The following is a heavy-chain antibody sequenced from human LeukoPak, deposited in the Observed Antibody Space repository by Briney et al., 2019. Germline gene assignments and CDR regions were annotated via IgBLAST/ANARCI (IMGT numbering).Heavy chain of an antibody. CDR2: IWHDGSNK. D-gene: IGHD3-3*01. Sequence: GRSLRLSCAASGFTFSNYGIHWVRQAPGKGLEWMGVIWHDGSNKYYGDSVKGRFTISRDNSKNTLYLQMSSLRVEDTAVYYCARQTATYDLDYWGQGTLVTVSS. V-gene: IGHV3-33*01. CDR1: GFTFSNYG. J-gene: IGHJ4*02. CDR3: ARQTATYDLDY.